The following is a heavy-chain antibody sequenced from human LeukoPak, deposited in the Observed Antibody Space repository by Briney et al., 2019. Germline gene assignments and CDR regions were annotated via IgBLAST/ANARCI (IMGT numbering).Heavy chain of an antibody. CDR1: GFTFSSYS. Sequence: GGSLRLSCAASGFTFSSYSMNWVRKAPGKALEWVSSISSSSSYIYYADSVKGRFTISRDNAKNSLYLQMNSLRAEDTAVYYCARDSKSNYYDSSGYYLNWFDPWGQGTLVTVSS. J-gene: IGHJ5*02. D-gene: IGHD3-22*01. CDR3: ARDSKSNYYDSSGYYLNWFDP. CDR2: ISSSSSYI. V-gene: IGHV3-21*01.